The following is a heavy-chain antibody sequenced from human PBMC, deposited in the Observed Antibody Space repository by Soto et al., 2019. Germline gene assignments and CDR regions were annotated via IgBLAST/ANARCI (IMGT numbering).Heavy chain of an antibody. CDR1: GYTFTSYD. CDR3: ARFITGTTGGDYYGMDV. V-gene: IGHV1-8*01. CDR2: MNPNSGNT. J-gene: IGHJ6*02. Sequence: QVQLVQSGAEVKKPGASVKVSCKASGYTFTSYDINWVRQATEQGLEWMGWMNPNSGNTGYAQKFQGRVTMTRNTSISTAYIELSSLRSEDTAVYYCARFITGTTGGDYYGMDVWGQGTTVTVSS. D-gene: IGHD1-7*01.